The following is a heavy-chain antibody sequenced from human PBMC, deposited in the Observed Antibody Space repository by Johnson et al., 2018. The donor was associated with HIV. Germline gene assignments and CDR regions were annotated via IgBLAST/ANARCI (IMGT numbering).Heavy chain of an antibody. Sequence: QVQLVESGGGVVQPGRSLRLSCAASGFTFNSYGMHWVRQAPGKGLEWVAVIWYDGSNKYYADSVKGRFTISRDNSKNTLYLQMNSLRAEDTAVYYCAKERDGGSYFDAFDLWGQGTMVTISS. V-gene: IGHV3-33*06. CDR1: GFTFNSYG. CDR3: AKERDGGSYFDAFDL. D-gene: IGHD1-26*01. J-gene: IGHJ3*01. CDR2: IWYDGSNK.